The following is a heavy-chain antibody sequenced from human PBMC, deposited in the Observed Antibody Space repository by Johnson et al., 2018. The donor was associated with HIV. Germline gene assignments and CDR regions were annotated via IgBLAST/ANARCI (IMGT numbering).Heavy chain of an antibody. CDR1: GFTFSSYG. D-gene: IGHD6-13*01. CDR3: ARDGIAAEPKCDAFDI. J-gene: IGHJ3*02. Sequence: QVQLVESGGGVIRPGGSLRLSCAASGFTFSSYGMHWVRQAPGKGLEWVAFIRYDGSNKYYADSMKGRFTISRDNSKNTLYMQMNSLRAEDTAVYYCARDGIAAEPKCDAFDIWGQGTMVTVSS. CDR2: IRYDGSNK. V-gene: IGHV3-30*02.